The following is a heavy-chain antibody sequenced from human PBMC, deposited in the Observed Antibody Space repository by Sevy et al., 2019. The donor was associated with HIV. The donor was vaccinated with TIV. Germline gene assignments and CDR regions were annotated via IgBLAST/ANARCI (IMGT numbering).Heavy chain of an antibody. V-gene: IGHV3-48*01. CDR1: GFTFSTYS. J-gene: IGHJ2*01. D-gene: IGHD6-6*01. Sequence: GGSLRLSCAASGFTFSTYSMNWVRQAPGKGLEWVSYISTSSSTIYYADSVKGRFTISRDNAKNSLYLQMNSLRAEDTAVYYCARWYSTSSPRYFDLWGRGTLVTVSS. CDR3: ARWYSTSSPRYFDL. CDR2: ISTSSSTI.